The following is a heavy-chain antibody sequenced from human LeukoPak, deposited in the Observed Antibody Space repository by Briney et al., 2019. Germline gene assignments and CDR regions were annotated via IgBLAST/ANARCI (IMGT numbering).Heavy chain of an antibody. D-gene: IGHD3-9*01. CDR2: IIPILGIA. Sequence: ASVKVSCKASGYTFTSYAISWVRQAPGQGLEWMGRIIPILGIANYAQKFQGRATITADKSTSTAYMELSSLRSEDTAVYYCARVGEILTGYSPTFDYWGQGTLVTVSS. CDR3: ARVGEILTGYSPTFDY. V-gene: IGHV1-69*04. J-gene: IGHJ4*02. CDR1: GYTFTSYA.